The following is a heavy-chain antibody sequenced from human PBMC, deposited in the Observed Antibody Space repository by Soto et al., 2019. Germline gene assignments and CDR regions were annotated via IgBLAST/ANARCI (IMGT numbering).Heavy chain of an antibody. CDR2: ISGSGGST. CDR1: GFTFSSYA. Sequence: EVQLLESGGGWVQPGGSLRLSCGASGFTFSSYAMSWVRQAPGKGLEWVSVISGSGGSTYYADSVKGRFTISRDTSKNTLYLQMNSLRAEDTAVYYCAKDATVTTYWYFDLWGRGTLVTVSS. CDR3: AKDATVTTYWYFDL. V-gene: IGHV3-23*01. D-gene: IGHD4-17*01. J-gene: IGHJ2*01.